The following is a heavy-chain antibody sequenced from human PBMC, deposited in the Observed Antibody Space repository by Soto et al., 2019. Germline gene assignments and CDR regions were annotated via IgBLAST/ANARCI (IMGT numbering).Heavy chain of an antibody. V-gene: IGHV5-51*01. D-gene: IGHD2-21*01. CDR1: GYNFVSYW. J-gene: IGHJ4*02. CDR3: VRGGYGGAPIDC. CDR2: IYAGDSDT. Sequence: PGESLKISCEGAGYNFVSYWITWVRQMPGKGLEWMGSIYAGDSDTRYNPSFQGQVGISVDKSISTAYLQWNSLKAADTAVYYCVRGGYGGAPIDCWGQGTLVTVSS.